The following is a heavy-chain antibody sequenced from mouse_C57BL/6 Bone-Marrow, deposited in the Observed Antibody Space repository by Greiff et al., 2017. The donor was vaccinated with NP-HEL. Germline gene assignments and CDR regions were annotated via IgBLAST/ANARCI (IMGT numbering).Heavy chain of an antibody. CDR2: ISDGGSYT. CDR3: AREWGTDYYAMDY. V-gene: IGHV5-4*01. J-gene: IGHJ4*01. Sequence: DVKLVESGGGLVKPGGSLKLSCAASGFTFSSYAMSWVRQTPEKRLEWVATISDGGSYTYYPDNVKGRFTISRDNAKNNLYLQMSHLKSEDTAMYYCAREWGTDYYAMDYWGQGTSVTVSS. D-gene: IGHD2-14*01. CDR1: GFTFSSYA.